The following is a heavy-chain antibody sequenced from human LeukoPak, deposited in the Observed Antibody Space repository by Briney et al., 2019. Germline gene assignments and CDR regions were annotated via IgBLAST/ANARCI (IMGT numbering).Heavy chain of an antibody. V-gene: IGHV1-69*01. J-gene: IGHJ5*02. Sequence: GTSVKVSCKASGGTFSSYAISWVRQARGQGLGGLGGIIPTFGTANYAQKFQGRVTITADESRSTAYMELSSLSSEDTAVYYRARGQYGDYRDWFDPWGQGTLVTVYS. CDR2: IIPTFGTA. CDR1: GGTFSSYA. CDR3: ARGQYGDYRDWFDP. D-gene: IGHD4-17*01.